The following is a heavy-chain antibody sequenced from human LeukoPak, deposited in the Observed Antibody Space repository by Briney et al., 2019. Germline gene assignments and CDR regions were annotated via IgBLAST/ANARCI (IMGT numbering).Heavy chain of an antibody. Sequence: GASVKVSCKASGGTFSSYAISWVRQAPGQGLEWMGGIIPIFGTANYAQKFQGRVTITADKSTSTAYMELSSLRSEDTAVYYCARDLPGIAAAGYFDYWGQGTLVTVSS. CDR2: IIPIFGTA. CDR1: GGTFSSYA. J-gene: IGHJ4*02. CDR3: ARDLPGIAAAGYFDY. V-gene: IGHV1-69*06. D-gene: IGHD6-13*01.